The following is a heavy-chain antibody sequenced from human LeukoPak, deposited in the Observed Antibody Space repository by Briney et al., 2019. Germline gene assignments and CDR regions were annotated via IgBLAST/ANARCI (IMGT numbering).Heavy chain of an antibody. V-gene: IGHV4-34*01. Sequence: SETLSLTCAVYGGSFSGYYWSWIRQPPGKGLEWIGEINHSGSTNYSPSLKSRVTISVDTSKNQFSLKLSSVTAADTAVYYCARGVFDDSSGYRLDYWGQGTLVTVSS. CDR1: GGSFSGYY. D-gene: IGHD3-22*01. CDR2: INHSGST. CDR3: ARGVFDDSSGYRLDY. J-gene: IGHJ4*02.